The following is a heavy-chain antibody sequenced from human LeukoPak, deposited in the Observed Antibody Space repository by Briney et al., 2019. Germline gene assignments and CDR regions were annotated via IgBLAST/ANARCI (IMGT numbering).Heavy chain of an antibody. J-gene: IGHJ4*02. CDR3: AGHHPRNTVDF. CDR2: ISDIGSI. CDR1: GGSISSYY. Sequence: SETLSLTCTVSGGSISSYYWSWIRQPPGKGLEWIAYISDIGSINYNPSLKSRVAISLDTSKNQFSLKLSSVTATDTAVYYCAGHHPRNTVDFWGQGTLVTVSS. V-gene: IGHV4-59*08. D-gene: IGHD2-8*02.